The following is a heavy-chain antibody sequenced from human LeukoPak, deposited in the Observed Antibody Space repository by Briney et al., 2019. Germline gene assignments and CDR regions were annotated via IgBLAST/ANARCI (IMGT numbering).Heavy chain of an antibody. J-gene: IGHJ4*02. D-gene: IGHD3-3*01. CDR2: VVPILGLS. Sequence: ASVKVSCKASGGTFSTNTINWVRQAPGQGLEWMGRVVPILGLSKYAQNFQGRVTITTDESTSTAYMELSSLRSEDTAVYYCARVGGGDFWSGYPFVYWGQGTLVTVSS. V-gene: IGHV1-69*16. CDR3: ARVGGGDFWSGYPFVY. CDR1: GGTFSTNT.